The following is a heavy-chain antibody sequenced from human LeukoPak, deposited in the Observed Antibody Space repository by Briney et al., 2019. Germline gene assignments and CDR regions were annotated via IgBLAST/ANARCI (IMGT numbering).Heavy chain of an antibody. CDR1: GLTFSSYW. V-gene: IGHV3-7*01. CDR2: IKQDGSEK. J-gene: IGHJ4*02. Sequence: QSGGSLRLSCAASGLTFSSYWMSWVRQTPGKGLEWVANIKQDGSEKYYVDSVKGRFTISRDNAKNSLYLQMNSVRAEDTAVYYCARDRGDYGDCHDYWGQGTLVTVSS. CDR3: ARDRGDYGDCHDY. D-gene: IGHD4-17*01.